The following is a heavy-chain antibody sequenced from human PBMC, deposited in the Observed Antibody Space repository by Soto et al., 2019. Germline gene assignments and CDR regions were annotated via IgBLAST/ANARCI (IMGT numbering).Heavy chain of an antibody. CDR1: GYTFTSYG. J-gene: IGHJ6*02. CDR2: ISAYNGNT. CDR3: ARDGIYGAGSTYYYYGMDV. D-gene: IGHD3-10*01. Sequence: ASVKVSCKASGYTFTSYGISWVRQAPGQGLEWMGWISAYNGNTNYAQKLQGRVTMTTDTSTSTAYMELRSLRSDETAVYYCARDGIYGAGSTYYYYGMDVWGQGTTVPVSS. V-gene: IGHV1-18*01.